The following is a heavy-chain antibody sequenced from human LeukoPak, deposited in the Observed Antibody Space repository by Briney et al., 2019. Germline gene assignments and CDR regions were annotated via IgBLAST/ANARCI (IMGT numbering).Heavy chain of an antibody. J-gene: IGHJ5*02. V-gene: IGHV4-59*01. CDR3: ARSGTGWFGDRLAFDP. Sequence: NPSETLSLTCTVSGVSISSYYWSWIRQPPGKGLEWSGYIYYSGSTNYNPSLKSRVTISVDTSKNQFSLKLSSVTAADTAVYYCARSGTGWFGDRLAFDPWGQGTLVTVSS. CDR1: GVSISSYY. D-gene: IGHD3-10*01. CDR2: IYYSGST.